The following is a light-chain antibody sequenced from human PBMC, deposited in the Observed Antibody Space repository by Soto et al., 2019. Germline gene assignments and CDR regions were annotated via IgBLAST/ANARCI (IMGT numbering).Light chain of an antibody. CDR3: LSVVSSLSVV. V-gene: IGLV1-40*01. Sequence: QSVLTQPPSVSGTPGQRVTISCTGSSSNIGAGYDVHWYQHLPGRAPKLLIYGNTNRPSGVPDRFSGSKSGTSASLAITGLQAEDEADYYCLSVVSSLSVVFGGGTKLTVL. CDR2: GNT. J-gene: IGLJ2*01. CDR1: SSNIGAGYD.